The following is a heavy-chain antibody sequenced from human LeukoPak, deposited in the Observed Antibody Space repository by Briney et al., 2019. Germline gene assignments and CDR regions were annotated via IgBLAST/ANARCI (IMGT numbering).Heavy chain of an antibody. CDR2: IKQDGSDK. CDR3: ARDPWADSSGFPLHH. CDR1: GFTFSRYW. Sequence: GGSLRLSCAASGFTFSRYWMSWVRQTPEKGLERVANIKQDGSDKFYVDSVRGRFTIPRDNAKNSLYLQMNSLRVEDTALYYCARDPWADSSGFPLHHWGQGTLVTVSS. V-gene: IGHV3-7*03. D-gene: IGHD3-22*01. J-gene: IGHJ1*01.